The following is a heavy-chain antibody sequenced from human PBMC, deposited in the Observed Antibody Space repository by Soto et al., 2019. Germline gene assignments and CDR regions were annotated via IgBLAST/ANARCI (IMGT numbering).Heavy chain of an antibody. CDR3: AKDRQLGSSLYYFDY. CDR2: ISYHGSNK. D-gene: IGHD5-18*01. Sequence: VGSLRLSCAASGFTFSSYGMHWVRQAPGKGLEWVAVISYHGSNKDYGDSVRGRFTISRDNSKNTLYLQMNSLRGEDTAVYYCAKDRQLGSSLYYFDYWGQGTLVTVSS. V-gene: IGHV3-30*18. J-gene: IGHJ4*02. CDR1: GFTFSSYG.